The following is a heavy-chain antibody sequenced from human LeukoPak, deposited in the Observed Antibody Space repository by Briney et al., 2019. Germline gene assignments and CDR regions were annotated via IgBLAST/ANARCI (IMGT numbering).Heavy chain of an antibody. CDR2: ITASGDNT. Sequence: PGGSLRLSCAASGFTFSSYAMGWVRQAPGKGLKWVSAITASGDNTYYADSVKGRLTISRDNSKNTLYLQMNSLRAEDTAVYYCAKGNGYSYGRYYFDYWGQGTLVTVSS. CDR3: AKGNGYSYGRYYFDY. V-gene: IGHV3-23*01. D-gene: IGHD5-18*01. CDR1: GFTFSSYA. J-gene: IGHJ4*02.